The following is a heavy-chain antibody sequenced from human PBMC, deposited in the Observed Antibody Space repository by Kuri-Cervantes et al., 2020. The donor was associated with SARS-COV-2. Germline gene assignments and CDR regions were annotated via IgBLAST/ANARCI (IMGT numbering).Heavy chain of an antibody. CDR1: GGSISSGDYY. D-gene: IGHD3-3*01. V-gene: IGHV4-30-4*01. CDR3: ARQMMSSITIFGVVITRNWFDP. Sequence: LRLSCTVPGGSISSGDYYWSWIRQPPGKGLEWIGYIYYSGSTYYNPSLKSRATISVDTSKNQFSLKLSSVTAADTAVYYCARQMMSSITIFGVVITRNWFDPWGQGTLVTVSS. J-gene: IGHJ5*02. CDR2: IYYSGST.